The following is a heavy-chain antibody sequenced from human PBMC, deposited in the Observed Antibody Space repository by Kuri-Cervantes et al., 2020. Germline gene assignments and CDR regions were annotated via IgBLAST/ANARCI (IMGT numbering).Heavy chain of an antibody. CDR1: GYTFTSYA. CDR2: INAGNGNT. D-gene: IGHD2-21*02. J-gene: IGHJ3*02. Sequence: ASVKVSCKASGYTFTSYAMHWVRQAPGQGLEWMGWINAGNGNTKYSQKFQGRVTMTRDTSISTAYMELSSLRSEDTAVYYCARDPCGGDCYSGDAFDIWGQGTMVTVSS. V-gene: IGHV1-3*01. CDR3: ARDPCGGDCYSGDAFDI.